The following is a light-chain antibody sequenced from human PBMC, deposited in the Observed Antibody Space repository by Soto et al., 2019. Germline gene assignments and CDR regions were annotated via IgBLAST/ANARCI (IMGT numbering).Light chain of an antibody. V-gene: IGKV3-15*01. CDR1: QSVSSN. J-gene: IGKJ5*01. Sequence: IVMTQSPATLSVSPGERATLSCRASQSVSSNLAWYQQKPGQAPRLLIYATSTRATGIPDRFSGSGSGTEFTLTISSLQPEDFAVYHCQQYDNKPPITFGQGTRLEIK. CDR3: QQYDNKPPIT. CDR2: ATS.